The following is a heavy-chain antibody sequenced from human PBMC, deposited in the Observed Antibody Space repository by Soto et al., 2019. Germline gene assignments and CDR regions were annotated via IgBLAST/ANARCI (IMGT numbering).Heavy chain of an antibody. D-gene: IGHD3-16*01. V-gene: IGHV1-69*01. J-gene: IGHJ6*02. Sequence: QVQLVQSGPEVKKTGTSVKVSCKASGGTFSSRAISWVRQAPGQGLEWMGGIIPGFGRVNYAEKFQDRVTITADESTGTVSMELSSLRSEDTALYYCANSRGGTFLGYHGMDIWGQGTTVSVSS. CDR3: ANSRGGTFLGYHGMDI. CDR2: IIPGFGRV. CDR1: GGTFSSRA.